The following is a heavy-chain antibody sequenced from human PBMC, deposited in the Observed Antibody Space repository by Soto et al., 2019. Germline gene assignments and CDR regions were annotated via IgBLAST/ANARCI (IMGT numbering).Heavy chain of an antibody. CDR2: MYYTGVT. D-gene: IGHD5-18*01. CDR1: GGSVRSGNHF. J-gene: IGHJ6*02. Sequence: SETLSLTCSVSGGSVRSGNHFWNWIRQPPGRGLEWLGYMYYTGVTNYNPSLKSRVSMSVDTSKDQFSLNLTSLTAADTAVYYCARVPQRGYSLYSGIMDVWGQGSTVTVSS. V-gene: IGHV4-61*01. CDR3: ARVPQRGYSLYSGIMDV.